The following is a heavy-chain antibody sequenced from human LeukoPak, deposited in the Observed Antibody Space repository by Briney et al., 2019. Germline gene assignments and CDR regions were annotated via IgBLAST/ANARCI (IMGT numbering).Heavy chain of an antibody. CDR3: ARGGSGYDSYHYFDY. CDR2: IIPIFGTA. J-gene: IGHJ4*02. Sequence: SVKVSXKASGGTFSSYAISWVRQAPGQGLEWMGGIIPIFGTANYAQKFQGRVTITTDGSTSTAYMELSSLRSEDTAVYYCARGGSGYDSYHYFDYWGQGTLVTVSS. D-gene: IGHD5-12*01. V-gene: IGHV1-69*05. CDR1: GGTFSSYA.